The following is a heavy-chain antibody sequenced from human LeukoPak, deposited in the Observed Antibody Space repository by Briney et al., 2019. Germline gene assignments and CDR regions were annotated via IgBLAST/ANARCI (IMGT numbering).Heavy chain of an antibody. D-gene: IGHD3-16*01. Sequence: SETLSLTCAVSGYSISSGYYWGWIRQPPGKGLEWIGYIYYSGSTNYNPSLNSRVTISVDTSKNQFSLKLSSVTPADTAVYYCARDGLSWGFDYWGQGTLVTVSS. V-gene: IGHV4-38-2*02. CDR2: IYYSGST. CDR1: GYSISSGYY. CDR3: ARDGLSWGFDY. J-gene: IGHJ4*02.